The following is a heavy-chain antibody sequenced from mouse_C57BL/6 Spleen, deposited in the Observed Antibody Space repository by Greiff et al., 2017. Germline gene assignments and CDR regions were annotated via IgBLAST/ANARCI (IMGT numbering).Heavy chain of an antibody. J-gene: IGHJ1*03. CDR3: ARDELLRYWYFDV. V-gene: IGHV5-4*01. Sequence: EVMLVESGGGLVKPGGSLKLSCAASGFTFSSYAMSWVRQTPEKRLEWVATISDGGSYTYYPDNVKGRFTISRDNAKNNLYLQMSHLKSEDTAMYYCARDELLRYWYFDVWGTGTTVTVSS. CDR1: GFTFSSYA. D-gene: IGHD1-1*01. CDR2: ISDGGSYT.